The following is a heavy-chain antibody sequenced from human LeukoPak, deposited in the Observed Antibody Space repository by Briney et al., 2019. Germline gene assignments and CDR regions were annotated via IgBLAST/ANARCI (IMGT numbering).Heavy chain of an antibody. J-gene: IGHJ5*02. CDR1: GYTFTGYY. D-gene: IGHD3-10*01. V-gene: IGHV1-2*02. CDR3: ARDPNTMVRGIDWFDP. CDR2: INPNSGGT. Sequence: GASVKVSCKASGYTFTGYYMHWVRQAPGQGLEWMGWINPNSGGTNYAQKFQGRVTMTRDTSISTAYMELSRLRSDDTAVYYCARDPNTMVRGIDWFDPWGQGTLVTVSS.